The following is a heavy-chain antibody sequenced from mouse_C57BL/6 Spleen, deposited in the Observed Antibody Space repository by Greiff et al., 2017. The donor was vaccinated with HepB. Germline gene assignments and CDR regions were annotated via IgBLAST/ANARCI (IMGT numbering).Heavy chain of an antibody. D-gene: IGHD3-2*02. Sequence: QVQLQQPGAELVRPGSSVKLSCKASGYNFTSYWMDWVKQRPGQGLEWIGNIYPSDSETHYNQKFNDTATLTVDKSSSTAYMQLSSLTSDDSAVYYCARLQLRLPFAYWGQGPLVTVSA. CDR2: IYPSDSET. CDR1: GYNFTSYW. J-gene: IGHJ3*01. V-gene: IGHV1-61*01. CDR3: ARLQLRLPFAY.